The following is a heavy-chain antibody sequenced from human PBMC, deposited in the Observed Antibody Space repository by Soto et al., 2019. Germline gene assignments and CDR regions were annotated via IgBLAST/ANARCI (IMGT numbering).Heavy chain of an antibody. V-gene: IGHV3-15*01. CDR2: IKRKTDCRTT. CDR1: GFTFSNAW. J-gene: IGHJ1*01. Sequence: LRLSCAASGFTFSNAWMSWVRQAPGKGLEWVCRIKRKTDCRTTDYAATVKGRFTISRDDSKNTLYLKMNSLKTEDTAVYYCTTDETTDAXWGQGTLVTVSX. CDR3: TTDETTDAX. D-gene: IGHD4-17*01.